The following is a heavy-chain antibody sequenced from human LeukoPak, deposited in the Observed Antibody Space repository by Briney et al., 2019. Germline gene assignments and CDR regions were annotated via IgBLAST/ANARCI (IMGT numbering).Heavy chain of an antibody. Sequence: AAVKVSCMASRYSFIRYGLSWVPQAPRQGGEWMGWISAYNGNTNYAQKLQRRVTMTTDTPTSTAYMELRSLRSDNTAVYYCARGSLIMVRGVFVYWGQGNLVTVSS. CDR3: ARGSLIMVRGVFVY. CDR2: ISAYNGNT. CDR1: RYSFIRYG. J-gene: IGHJ4*02. V-gene: IGHV1-18*04. D-gene: IGHD3-10*01.